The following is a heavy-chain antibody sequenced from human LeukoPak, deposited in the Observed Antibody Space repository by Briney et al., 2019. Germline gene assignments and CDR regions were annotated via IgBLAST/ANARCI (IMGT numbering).Heavy chain of an antibody. CDR2: IYSSGST. CDR3: ARDRTYGGNSGFDY. D-gene: IGHD4-23*01. J-gene: IGHJ4*02. V-gene: IGHV4-4*07. CDR1: GGSISSYY. Sequence: SETLSLTCTVSGGSISSYYWSWIRQPAGKGLEWIGRIYSSGSTNYNPSLKSRVTMSVDTSKSQFSLKLSSVTAADMAVYYCARDRTYGGNSGFDYWGQGTLVTVSS.